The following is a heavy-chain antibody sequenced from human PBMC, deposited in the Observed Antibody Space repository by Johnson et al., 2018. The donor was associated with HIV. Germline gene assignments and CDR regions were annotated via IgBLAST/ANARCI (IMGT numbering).Heavy chain of an antibody. CDR1: GFTFSTHG. V-gene: IGHV3-30*02. Sequence: QVQLVESGGGVVQPGGSLRLSCAASGFTFSTHGMNWVRQAPGRGLEWVAFIGYDGSNKYYADSVKGRFTISRDNFKNTLSLQMNSLSTEDTAVYFCAKLSCTCGRFDPFEIWGQGSMVTVSS. CDR2: IGYDGSNK. CDR3: AKLSCTCGRFDPFEI. J-gene: IGHJ3*02. D-gene: IGHD2-2*01.